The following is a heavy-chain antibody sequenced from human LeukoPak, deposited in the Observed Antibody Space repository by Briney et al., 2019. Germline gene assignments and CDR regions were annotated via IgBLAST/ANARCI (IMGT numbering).Heavy chain of an antibody. J-gene: IGHJ4*02. CDR3: ARVAGSSYDY. Sequence: GASVKVSCKASGYTFTSYGISWVRQAPGQGLEWMGRIIPILNIADYAQKFQGRVTITADTSMSTAYMELSSLRSEDTAVYYCARVAGSSYDYWGQGTLVTVSS. CDR2: IIPILNIA. V-gene: IGHV1-69*04. D-gene: IGHD3-10*01. CDR1: GYTFTSYG.